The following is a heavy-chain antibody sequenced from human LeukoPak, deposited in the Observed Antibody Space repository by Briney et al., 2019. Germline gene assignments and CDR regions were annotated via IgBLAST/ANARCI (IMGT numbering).Heavy chain of an antibody. J-gene: IGHJ3*02. Sequence: AASVKVSRKASEYTFTSYYMHWVRQAPGQGLEWMGIINPSGGSTSYAQKFQGRVTMTRDTSTSTVYMELSSLRSEDTAVYYCASTHFPDGDYDPDAFDIWGQGTMVTVSS. CDR3: ASTHFPDGDYDPDAFDI. CDR2: INPSGGST. V-gene: IGHV1-46*01. CDR1: EYTFTSYY. D-gene: IGHD4-17*01.